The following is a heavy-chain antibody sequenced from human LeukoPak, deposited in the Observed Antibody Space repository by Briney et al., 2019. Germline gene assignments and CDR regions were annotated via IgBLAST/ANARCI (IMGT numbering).Heavy chain of an antibody. D-gene: IGHD5-18*01. CDR3: ATGGPRPFNSYGLNYYYYMDV. J-gene: IGHJ6*03. V-gene: IGHV1-24*01. CDR2: FDPEDGET. Sequence: ASVKVSCKVSGYTLTELSMHWVRQAPGKGLEWMGGFDPEDGETIYAQKFQGRVTMTEDTSTDTAYMELSSLRSEDTAVYYCATGGPRPFNSYGLNYYYYMDVWGKGTTVTVSS. CDR1: GYTLTELS.